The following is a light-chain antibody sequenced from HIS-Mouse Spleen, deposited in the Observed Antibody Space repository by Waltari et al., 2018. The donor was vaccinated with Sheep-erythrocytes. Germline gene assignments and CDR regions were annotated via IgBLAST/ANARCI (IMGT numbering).Light chain of an antibody. CDR2: DAS. Sequence: EIVLTQSPATLSLSPGERATLSCRASQSFSSYLAWYQQKPGQAPRLLIYDASNRATGIPARFSGSGSGTDFTLTSSSLEPEDFEVYYCQQRSNWYTFSQGTKLELK. J-gene: IGKJ2*01. CDR1: QSFSSY. CDR3: QQRSNWYT. V-gene: IGKV3-11*01.